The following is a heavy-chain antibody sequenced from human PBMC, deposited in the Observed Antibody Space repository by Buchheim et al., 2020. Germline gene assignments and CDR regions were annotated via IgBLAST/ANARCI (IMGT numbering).Heavy chain of an antibody. V-gene: IGHV3-7*01. CDR1: GFTFSSYW. J-gene: IGHJ4*02. D-gene: IGHD3-3*01. Sequence: EVQLVESGGGLVQPGGSLRLSCAASGFTFSSYWMSWVRQAPGKGLEWVANIKQDGSEKYYVDSVKGRFTISRDNAKNTVYLQMNNLRDEDTAVYYCTRGSVTAGYDFWGQGTL. CDR3: TRGSVTAGYDF. CDR2: IKQDGSEK.